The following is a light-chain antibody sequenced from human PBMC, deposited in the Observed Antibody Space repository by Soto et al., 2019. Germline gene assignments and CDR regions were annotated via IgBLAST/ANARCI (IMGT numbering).Light chain of an antibody. V-gene: IGLV2-14*01. CDR3: SSYTSDSSYV. CDR2: AVS. J-gene: IGLJ1*01. CDR1: SSDVGLYDY. Sequence: QSVLTQPASVSGSPGQSITISCTGTSSDVGLYDYVSWYQQHPGKAPQLMIYAVSNRPSGVSNRFSASKSGNTASLFISGLHAEDEADYYCSSYTSDSSYVLGSGTKVTVL.